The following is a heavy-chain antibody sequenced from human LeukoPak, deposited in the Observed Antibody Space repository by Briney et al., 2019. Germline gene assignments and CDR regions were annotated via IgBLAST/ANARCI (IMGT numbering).Heavy chain of an antibody. V-gene: IGHV1-46*01. Sequence: GASVKVSCKASGYTFTNYYIHWVRQAPGQGLEWMGIINPSGGRTSYAQKFQGRVTMTRDTSTSTVYMDLSSLRSEDTALYYCERDSPVSTRPFDIWGQGTMVTVSS. J-gene: IGHJ3*02. CDR2: INPSGGRT. CDR1: GYTFTNYY. CDR3: ERDSPVSTRPFDI. D-gene: IGHD2-2*01.